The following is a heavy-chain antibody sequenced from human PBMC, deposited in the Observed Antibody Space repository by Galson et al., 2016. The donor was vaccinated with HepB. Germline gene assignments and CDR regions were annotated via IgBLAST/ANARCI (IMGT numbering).Heavy chain of an antibody. D-gene: IGHD3-9*01. CDR3: TTANYDRIGGAFDV. V-gene: IGHV1-24*01. Sequence: SVKVSCKVSGYSVSDLSIHWVRQAPGKGLEWMGGYDPEEGEHGERVYAQKFQDRVTMSEDSSTDTAYMELNRLRSDDTAVYYCTTANYDRIGGAFDVWGQGTMVIVSS. CDR1: GYSVSDLS. J-gene: IGHJ3*01. CDR2: YDPEEGEHGER.